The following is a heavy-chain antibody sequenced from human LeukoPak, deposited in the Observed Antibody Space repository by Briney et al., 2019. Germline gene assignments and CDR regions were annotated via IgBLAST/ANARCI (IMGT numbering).Heavy chain of an antibody. D-gene: IGHD2-2*01. CDR1: AFTFSNFG. CDR2: ISGSGDST. CDR3: AREVGPFDY. V-gene: IGHV3-23*01. Sequence: GGSLRLSCAASAFTFSNFGMNWVRQAPGKGLEWVSAISGSGDSTYYADSVKGRFTISRDNSKNTLFLQMSSLRAADTAVYYCAREVGPFDYWGQGTLVTVSS. J-gene: IGHJ4*02.